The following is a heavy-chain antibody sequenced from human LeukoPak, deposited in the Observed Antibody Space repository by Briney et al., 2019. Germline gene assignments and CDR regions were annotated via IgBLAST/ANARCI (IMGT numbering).Heavy chain of an antibody. D-gene: IGHD5-18*01. CDR1: GFTFSSYA. CDR3: ARDPGYSYGFVSYYYGMDV. V-gene: IGHV3-30-3*01. Sequence: GRSLRLSCAASGFTFSSYAMHWVRQAPGKGLEWVAVISYDGSNKYYADSVKGRFTISRDNSKNTLYLQMNSLRAEDTAVYYCARDPGYSYGFVSYYYGMDVWGQGTTVTVSS. CDR2: ISYDGSNK. J-gene: IGHJ6*02.